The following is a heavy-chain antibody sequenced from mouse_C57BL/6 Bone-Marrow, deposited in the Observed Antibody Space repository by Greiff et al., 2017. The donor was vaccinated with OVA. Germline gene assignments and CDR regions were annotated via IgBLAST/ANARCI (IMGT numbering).Heavy chain of an antibody. CDR1: GFTFSSYT. Sequence: EVKLMESGGGLVKPGGSLKLSCAASGFTFSSYTMSWVRQTPEKRLEWVATISGGGGNTYYPDSVKGRFTIYRDNAKNTLYLQMSSLRSEDTALYYCARELPPYAMDYWGQGTSVTVSS. D-gene: IGHD2-12*01. J-gene: IGHJ4*01. CDR2: ISGGGGNT. V-gene: IGHV5-9*01. CDR3: ARELPPYAMDY.